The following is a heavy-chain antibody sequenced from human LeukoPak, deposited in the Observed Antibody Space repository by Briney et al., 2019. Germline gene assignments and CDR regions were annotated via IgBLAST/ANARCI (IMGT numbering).Heavy chain of an antibody. Sequence: ASVKVSCKASGYTFTGYYMHWVRQAPGQGLEWMGWINPNSGGTNYAQKFQGRVTMTRDTSISTAYMELSRLRSDDTAVYYCANLLASEDWLRDYWGQGTLVTVSS. CDR1: GYTFTGYY. D-gene: IGHD3-9*01. V-gene: IGHV1-2*02. CDR3: ANLLASEDWLRDY. CDR2: INPNSGGT. J-gene: IGHJ4*02.